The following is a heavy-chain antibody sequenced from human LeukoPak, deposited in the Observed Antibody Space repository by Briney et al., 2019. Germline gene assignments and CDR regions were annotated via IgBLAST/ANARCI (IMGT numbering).Heavy chain of an antibody. V-gene: IGHV3-30*02. J-gene: IGHJ6*03. CDR2: IRYDESNK. CDR1: GFTFSSYG. CDR3: AKDHTHSSGYSSSWFWRNYYYYYMDV. D-gene: IGHD6-13*01. Sequence: GGSLRLSCAASGFTFSSYGMHWVRQAPGKGLEWVAFIRYDESNKYYADSVKGRFTISRDNSKNTLYLQMNSLRAEDTAVYYCAKDHTHSSGYSSSWFWRNYYYYYMDVWGKGTTVTISS.